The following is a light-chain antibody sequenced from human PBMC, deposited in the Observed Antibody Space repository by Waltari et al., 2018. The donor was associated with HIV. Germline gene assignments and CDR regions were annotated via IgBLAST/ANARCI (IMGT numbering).Light chain of an antibody. CDR1: SGSVSTSYY. Sequence: QTVVTPEPSFSVSPGGTVTLTCGLSSGSVSTSYYPSWYQHTPGQAPRTLIDNTNTRSSGVPDRFSGSILGNKAALNITGAQADDECDYYCVLYMGSGISVFGGGTKLTVL. J-gene: IGLJ2*01. CDR2: NTN. CDR3: VLYMGSGISV. V-gene: IGLV8-61*01.